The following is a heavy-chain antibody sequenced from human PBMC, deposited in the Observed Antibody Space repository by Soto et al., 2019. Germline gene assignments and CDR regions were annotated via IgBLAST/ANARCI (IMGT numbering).Heavy chain of an antibody. CDR3: ARDPLTVTYYYDSSGYRFDY. D-gene: IGHD3-22*01. V-gene: IGHV1-18*01. CDR1: GYTFTSHG. Sequence: GASVKVSCKASGYTFTSHGISWVRQAPGQRLEMMGWISAYNGNTNYAQKLQGRVTMTTDTSTSTAYMELRSLRSDDTAVYYCARDPLTVTYYYDSSGYRFDYWGQGTLVTVSS. J-gene: IGHJ4*02. CDR2: ISAYNGNT.